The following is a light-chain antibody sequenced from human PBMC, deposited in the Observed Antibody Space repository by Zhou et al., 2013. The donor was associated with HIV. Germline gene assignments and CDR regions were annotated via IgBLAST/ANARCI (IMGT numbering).Light chain of an antibody. V-gene: IGKV3-20*01. Sequence: EVVMTQSPSTLSVSPGERATLSCRASQSVSSSYLAWYQQRPGQAPRLLIYATSSRATGIPDRFSGSGSGTDFTLTISRLEPEDFAVYYCQQYGSSPSFGPGTKVDIK. CDR2: ATS. CDR3: QQYGSSPS. CDR1: QSVSSSY. J-gene: IGKJ3*01.